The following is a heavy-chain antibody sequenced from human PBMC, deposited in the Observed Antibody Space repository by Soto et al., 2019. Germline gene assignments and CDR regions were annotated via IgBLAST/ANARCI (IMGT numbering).Heavy chain of an antibody. CDR2: INHSGST. CDR3: AKTMAMVRGVKGWFDP. Sequence: QVQLQQWGAGLLKPSETLSLTCAVYGGSFSGYYWSWIRQPPGKGLEWIGEINHSGSTNYNPSLKSRVTISVDTSKNQFSLKLSSVTAAHTAVYYCAKTMAMVRGVKGWFDPWGQGTLVTVSS. J-gene: IGHJ5*02. D-gene: IGHD3-10*01. V-gene: IGHV4-34*01. CDR1: GGSFSGYY.